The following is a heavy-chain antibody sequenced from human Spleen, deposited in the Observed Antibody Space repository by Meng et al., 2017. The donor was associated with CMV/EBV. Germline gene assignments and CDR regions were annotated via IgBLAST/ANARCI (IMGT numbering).Heavy chain of an antibody. Sequence: GESLKISCAASGFSFSSYGMHWVRQAPGKGLEWVGFIRNKPFGGTAEYAASVKGRFTISRDDSKSIAYLQMSSLKTEDTAVYYCTRPLRAPMVRGVIIPDYWGQGTLVTVSS. J-gene: IGHJ4*02. CDR2: IRNKPFGGTA. V-gene: IGHV3-49*04. D-gene: IGHD3-10*01. CDR1: GFSFSSYG. CDR3: TRPLRAPMVRGVIIPDY.